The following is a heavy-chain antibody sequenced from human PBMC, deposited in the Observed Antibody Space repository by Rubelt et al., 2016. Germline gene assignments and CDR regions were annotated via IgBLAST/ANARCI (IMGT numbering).Heavy chain of an antibody. CDR3: ARHFAYCGGDCYLYGMDV. D-gene: IGHD2-21*01. J-gene: IGHJ6*02. CDR1: GYSFTSYW. CDR2: IYPVDSDT. V-gene: IGHV5-51*01. Sequence: GESLKISCKGSGYSFTSYWIGWVRQMPGQGLEWMGIIYPVDSDTKYSPSFQGQVTISSDKSISTAYLPWSSLQASDTARYYCARHFAYCGGDCYLYGMDVWGQGTTVTVSS.